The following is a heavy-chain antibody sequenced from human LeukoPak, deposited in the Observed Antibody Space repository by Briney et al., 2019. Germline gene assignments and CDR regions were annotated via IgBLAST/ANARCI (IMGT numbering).Heavy chain of an antibody. J-gene: IGHJ4*02. Sequence: WGSLRLSCAASGFTFSSYAMSWVRQTPGKGLEWVSTVSGSGGSTYYADSVKGRFTISRDNSKNTLYLQMNSLRAEDTAVYYCAKDAYLIAVAGNYFDYWGQGTLVTVSS. CDR1: GFTFSSYA. V-gene: IGHV3-23*01. D-gene: IGHD6-19*01. CDR2: VSGSGGST. CDR3: AKDAYLIAVAGNYFDY.